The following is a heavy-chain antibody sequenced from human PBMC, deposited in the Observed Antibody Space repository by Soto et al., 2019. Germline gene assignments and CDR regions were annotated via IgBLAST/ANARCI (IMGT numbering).Heavy chain of an antibody. CDR3: ARDMVQGVMEAHYYYYGMDV. Sequence: KTSETLSLTCTVSGGSVSSGSYYWSWIRQPPGKGLEWIGYIYYSGSTNYNPSLKSRVTISVDTSKNQFSLKLSSVTAADTAVYYCARDMVQGVMEAHYYYYGMDVWGQGTTVTVSS. D-gene: IGHD3-10*01. V-gene: IGHV4-61*01. CDR2: IYYSGST. CDR1: GGSVSSGSYY. J-gene: IGHJ6*02.